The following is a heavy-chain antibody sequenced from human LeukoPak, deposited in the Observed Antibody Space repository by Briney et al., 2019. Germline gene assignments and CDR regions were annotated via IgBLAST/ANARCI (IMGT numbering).Heavy chain of an antibody. V-gene: IGHV3-23*01. J-gene: IGHJ4*02. CDR1: GFTFSSYG. Sequence: GGSLRLSCAASGFTFSSYGMSWVRQAPGKGLEWVSSLSGSGGSTYYADSVKGRFTISRDNSENTLYLQMNSLRAEDTAVYYCAKVTTGYSSPGPFDYWGQGTLVTVSS. D-gene: IGHD5-18*01. CDR2: LSGSGGST. CDR3: AKVTTGYSSPGPFDY.